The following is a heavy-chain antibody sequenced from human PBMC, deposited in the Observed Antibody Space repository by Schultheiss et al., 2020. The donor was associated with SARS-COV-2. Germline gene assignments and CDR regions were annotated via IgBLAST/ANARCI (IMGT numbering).Heavy chain of an antibody. CDR1: GGSISSYY. D-gene: IGHD4-17*01. CDR3: ARGDYGDYDWFDP. J-gene: IGHJ5*02. V-gene: IGHV4-39*07. Sequence: LSLTCTVSGGSISSYYWGWIRQPPGKGLEWIGSIYYSGSTYYNPSLKSRVTISVDTSKNQFSLKLSSVTAVDTAVYYCARGDYGDYDWFDPWGQGTLVTVSS. CDR2: IYYSGST.